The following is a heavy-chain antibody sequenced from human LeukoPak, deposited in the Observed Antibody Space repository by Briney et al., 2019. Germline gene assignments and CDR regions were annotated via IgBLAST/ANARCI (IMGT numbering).Heavy chain of an antibody. CDR1: GFTYSNFG. V-gene: IGHV3-23*01. J-gene: IGHJ4*02. D-gene: IGHD3-10*01. CDR2: ISAGGSGT. Sequence: GALRLSCASSGFTYSNFGMSWVRQAPGKGLEWVSSISAGGSGTYFADSVKGRFRISRDNSKSTLFLQMNSLRVEDTAIYYCATLSSGGSGSYHHYWGQGTLVTVSS. CDR3: ATLSSGGSGSYHHY.